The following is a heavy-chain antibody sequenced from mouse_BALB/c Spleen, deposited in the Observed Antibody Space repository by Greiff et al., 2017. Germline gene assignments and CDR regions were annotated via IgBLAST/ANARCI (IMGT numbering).Heavy chain of an antibody. CDR3: ARHPPTTGFDY. J-gene: IGHJ2*01. CDR1: GFTFSSYG. CDR2: ISSGGSYT. Sequence: EVQRVESGGDLVKPGGSLKLSCAASGFTFSSYGMSWVRQTPDKRLEWVATISSGGSYTYYPDSVKGRFTISRDNAKNTLYLQMSSLKSEDTAMYYCARHPPTTGFDYWGQGTTLTVSS. D-gene: IGHD1-1*01. V-gene: IGHV5-6*01.